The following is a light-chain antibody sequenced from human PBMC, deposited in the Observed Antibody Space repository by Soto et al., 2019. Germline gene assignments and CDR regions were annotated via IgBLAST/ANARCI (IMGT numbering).Light chain of an antibody. CDR3: KQYHIYSGT. V-gene: IGKV1-5*03. Sequence: DIQITQSPSTLSASVRYTVTITSRSSQTIDSWLAWYQQRPGKPPNLLIYRASTLGSGVPSRFSGSGSGTEFTLTINSLQTDDFATYSCKQYHIYSGTFGKGTKVDIK. J-gene: IGKJ1*01. CDR1: QTIDSW. CDR2: RAS.